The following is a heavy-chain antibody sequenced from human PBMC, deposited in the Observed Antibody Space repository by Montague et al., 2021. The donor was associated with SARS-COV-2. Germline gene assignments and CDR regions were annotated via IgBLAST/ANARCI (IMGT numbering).Heavy chain of an antibody. CDR3: VRVAAAGPFDL. CDR2: IKRSGGST. V-gene: IGHV3-20*04. CDR1: GFIFDDYG. J-gene: IGHJ4*02. Sequence: SLRLSCAASGFIFDDYGMSWVRQGPGKGLEWVSGIKRSGGSTGYADSVKGRFTISRDNAKNSLSLQMNTLRADDTALYYCVRVAAAGPFDLWGQGTLVTVSS. D-gene: IGHD6-13*01.